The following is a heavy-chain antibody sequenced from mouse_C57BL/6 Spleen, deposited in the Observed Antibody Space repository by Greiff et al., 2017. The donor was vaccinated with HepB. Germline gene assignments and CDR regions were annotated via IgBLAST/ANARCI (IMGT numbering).Heavy chain of an antibody. CDR3: AGCATQDYYVDY. Sequence: DVQLQESGAELVKPGASVKLSCTASGFNIKDYYMHWVKQRPEQGLEWIGRIDPEDGETKYAPKFQGKATITADTSSNTAYLQLSSLTSEDTAVYYCAGCATQDYYVDYWGQGTTLTVSA. D-gene: IGHD3-2*02. J-gene: IGHJ2*01. CDR2: IDPEDGET. V-gene: IGHV14-2*01. CDR1: GFNIKDYY.